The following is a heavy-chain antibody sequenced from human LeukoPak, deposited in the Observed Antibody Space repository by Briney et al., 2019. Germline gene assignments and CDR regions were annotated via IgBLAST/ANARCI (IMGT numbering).Heavy chain of an antibody. CDR3: AKIVGATTYFDY. CDR1: GFTFSSYG. J-gene: IGHJ4*02. Sequence: WGSLILSCAASGFTFSSYGMHWVRQAPGKGLEWVAFIRFDGSNKYYADSVKGRFTISRDNSKNTLYLQMNSLRAEDTAMYYCAKIVGATTYFDYWGQGTLVTVSS. V-gene: IGHV3-30*02. D-gene: IGHD1-26*01. CDR2: IRFDGSNK.